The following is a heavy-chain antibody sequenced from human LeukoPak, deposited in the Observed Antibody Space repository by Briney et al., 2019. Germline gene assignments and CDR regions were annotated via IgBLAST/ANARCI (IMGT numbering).Heavy chain of an antibody. CDR3: ARAHGDCSSTSCYMDFDF. CDR1: GFTFSSYG. J-gene: IGHJ4*02. CDR2: IFDDGSSE. V-gene: IGHV3-33*01. Sequence: PGGSLRLSCAASGFTFSSYGMRWVRQAPGKGLEWVAVIFDDGSSEYYADSVKGRFTISRDDSKNTLYVQMNSLRAEDTAVYYRARAHGDCSSTSCYMDFDFWGQGTLVTVSS. D-gene: IGHD2-2*02.